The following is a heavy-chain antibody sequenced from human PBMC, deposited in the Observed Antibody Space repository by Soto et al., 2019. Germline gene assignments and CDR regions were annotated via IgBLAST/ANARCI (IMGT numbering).Heavy chain of an antibody. CDR3: ARVPIREVTATWGAFDY. Sequence: QVQLVQSGAEVKKPGSSVKVSCKASGGTFSSYAISWVRQAPGQGLEWMGGIIPIFGTANYAQKFQGRVTIPGDESTSTADMELSSLRSEDTAVYYCARVPIREVTATWGAFDYWGQGTLVTVSS. V-gene: IGHV1-69*12. J-gene: IGHJ4*02. CDR2: IIPIFGTA. D-gene: IGHD2-21*02. CDR1: GGTFSSYA.